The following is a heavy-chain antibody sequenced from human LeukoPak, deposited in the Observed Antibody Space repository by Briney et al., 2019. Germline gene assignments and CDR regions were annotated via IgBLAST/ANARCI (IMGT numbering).Heavy chain of an antibody. CDR3: ARDRSGYFDY. D-gene: IGHD3-22*01. CDR2: IYYSGST. V-gene: IGHV4-30-4*01. Sequence: SETLSLTCTVSGGSISSGDYYWSWIRQPPGKGLERIGYIYYSGSTYYNPSLKSRVTISVDTSKNQFSLKLSSVTAADTAVYYCARDRSGYFDYWGQGTLVTVSS. J-gene: IGHJ4*02. CDR1: GGSISSGDYY.